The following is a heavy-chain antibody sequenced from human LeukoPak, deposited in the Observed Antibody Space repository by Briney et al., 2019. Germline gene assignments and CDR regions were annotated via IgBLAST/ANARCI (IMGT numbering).Heavy chain of an antibody. CDR1: GFTFSSYA. V-gene: IGHV3-23*01. Sequence: GGSLRLSCAASGFTFSSYAMSWVRQAPGKGLEWVSAISGGGGSTYYADSVKGRFTISRDNSENTLYLQMNSLRAEDTAVYYCAKSPTGDYAPFGYWGQGTLVTVSS. J-gene: IGHJ4*02. CDR3: AKSPTGDYAPFGY. D-gene: IGHD4-17*01. CDR2: ISGGGGST.